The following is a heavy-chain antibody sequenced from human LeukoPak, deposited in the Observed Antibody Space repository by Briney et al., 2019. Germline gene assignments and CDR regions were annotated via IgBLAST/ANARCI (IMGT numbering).Heavy chain of an antibody. D-gene: IGHD6-13*01. V-gene: IGHV1-2*02. CDR1: GYTFTGYY. J-gene: IGHJ5*02. Sequence: ASVKVSCKASGYTFTGYYMHWVRQAPGQGLEWMGWINPNSGDTDYAQKFQGRVTMTRETSISTAYMELSRLKSDDTAVFYCARGSYWYDAWGQGTLVTVSS. CDR3: ARGSYWYDA. CDR2: INPNSGDT.